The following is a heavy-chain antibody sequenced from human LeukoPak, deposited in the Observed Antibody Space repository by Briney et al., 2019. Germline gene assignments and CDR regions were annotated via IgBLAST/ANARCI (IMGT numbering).Heavy chain of an antibody. D-gene: IGHD4-17*01. CDR1: GGSISSYY. V-gene: IGHV4-59*01. J-gene: IGHJ4*02. Sequence: SETLSLTCTVSGGSISSYYWSWIRQPPGKGLEWIGYIYYSGSTNYNPSLKSRVTISVDTSKNQFSLKLSSMTAADTAVYYCAGRGYGDYGGSFDYWGQGTLVTVSS. CDR2: IYYSGST. CDR3: AGRGYGDYGGSFDY.